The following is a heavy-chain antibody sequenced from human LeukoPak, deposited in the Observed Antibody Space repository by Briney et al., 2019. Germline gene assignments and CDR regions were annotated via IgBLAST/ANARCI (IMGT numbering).Heavy chain of an antibody. V-gene: IGHV1-2*02. CDR2: INPNSGGT. D-gene: IGHD6-13*01. Sequence: ASVKVSCKASGYTFTGYYMHWVRQAPGQGLEWMGWINPNSGGTNYAQKFQGRVTMTRDTSISTAYMELSRLRSDDTAVYYCARAPEVSSSWYNWFDPWGQGTLVTVSS. CDR3: ARAPEVSSSWYNWFDP. CDR1: GYTFTGYY. J-gene: IGHJ5*02.